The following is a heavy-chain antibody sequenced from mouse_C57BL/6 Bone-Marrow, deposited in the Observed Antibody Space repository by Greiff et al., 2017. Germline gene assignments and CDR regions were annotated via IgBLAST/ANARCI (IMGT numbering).Heavy chain of an antibody. Sequence: EVQLQESGAELVRPGASVKLSCTASGFNIKDDYMHWVKQRPEQGLEWIGWIDPENGDTEYASKFQGKATITADTSSNTAYLQLSSLTSEDTAVYYCTTGIYYDYLYYAMDYWGQGTSVTVSS. D-gene: IGHD2-4*01. CDR1: GFNIKDDY. V-gene: IGHV14-4*01. J-gene: IGHJ4*01. CDR3: TTGIYYDYLYYAMDY. CDR2: IDPENGDT.